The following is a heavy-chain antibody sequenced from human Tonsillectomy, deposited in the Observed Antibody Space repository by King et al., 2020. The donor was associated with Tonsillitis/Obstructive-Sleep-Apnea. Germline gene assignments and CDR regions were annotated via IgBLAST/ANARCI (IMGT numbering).Heavy chain of an antibody. J-gene: IGHJ6*03. Sequence: QLVQSGGGLVKPGGSLRLSCAASGFTFSSYSMNWVRQAPGKGLEWVSSISSSSSYIYYADSVKGRFTISRDNAKNSLYLQMNSLRAEDTAVYYCARGSVLTGNYDSSGYYYYYYYMDVWGKGTTVTVSS. CDR3: ARGSVLTGNYDSSGYYYYYYYMDV. CDR1: GFTFSSYS. V-gene: IGHV3-21*01. CDR2: ISSSSSYI. D-gene: IGHD3-22*01.